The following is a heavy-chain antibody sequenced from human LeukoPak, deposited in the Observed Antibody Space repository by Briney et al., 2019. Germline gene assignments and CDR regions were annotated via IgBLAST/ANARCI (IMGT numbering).Heavy chain of an antibody. D-gene: IGHD3-10*01. CDR3: ARHLGSSIEY. J-gene: IGHJ4*02. V-gene: IGHV4-39*01. CDR2: VYNRGDS. CDR1: TDTFSVSGYY. Sequence: PSETLSLTCSVSTDTFSVSGYYWGWIRPPPGRGLEWIASVYNRGDSYYNPSLESRVTISVDTSKSQFSLTLRSVTAADTAVYYCARHLGSSIEYWGQGTLVTVSS.